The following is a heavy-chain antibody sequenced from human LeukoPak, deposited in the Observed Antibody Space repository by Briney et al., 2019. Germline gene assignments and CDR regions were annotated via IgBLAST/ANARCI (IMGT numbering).Heavy chain of an antibody. Sequence: GGSLRLSCAASATSGFTFSNYAMNWFRQAPGKGLEWVSSIYGGGDIIYYADSVKGRFTISRDNAKNSLYLQMNSLRAEDTALYYCARGSYSRDYWGQGTLVTVSS. D-gene: IGHD1-26*01. CDR1: GFTFSNYA. J-gene: IGHJ4*02. CDR3: ARGSYSRDY. V-gene: IGHV3-23*01. CDR2: IYGGGDII.